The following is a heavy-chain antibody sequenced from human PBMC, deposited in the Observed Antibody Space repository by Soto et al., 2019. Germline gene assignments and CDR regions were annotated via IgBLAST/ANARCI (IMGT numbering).Heavy chain of an antibody. CDR1: GGSISSSSYY. CDR3: ASFLSSIAAILRDY. J-gene: IGHJ4*02. CDR2: IYYSGST. V-gene: IGHV4-39*01. Sequence: KTSETLSLTCTVSGGSISSSSYYWGWIRQPPGKGLEWIGSIYYSGSTYYNPSLKSRVTISVDTSKNQFSPKLSSVTAADTAVYYCASFLSSIAAILRDYWGQGTLVTVSS. D-gene: IGHD6-6*01.